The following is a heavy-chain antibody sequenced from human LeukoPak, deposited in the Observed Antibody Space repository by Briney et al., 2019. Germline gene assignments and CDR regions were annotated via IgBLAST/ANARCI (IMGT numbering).Heavy chain of an antibody. CDR3: ARVRDSGELPD. V-gene: IGHV4-4*09. CDR1: GGSISSYY. D-gene: IGHD1-26*01. CDR2: IYTSGST. Sequence: SETLSLTCTVSGGSISSYYWSWIRQPPGKGLEWTGYIYTSGSTNYNPSLKSRVTISVDTSKNQFSLKLSSVTAADTAVYYCARVRDSGELPDWGQGTLVTVSS. J-gene: IGHJ4*02.